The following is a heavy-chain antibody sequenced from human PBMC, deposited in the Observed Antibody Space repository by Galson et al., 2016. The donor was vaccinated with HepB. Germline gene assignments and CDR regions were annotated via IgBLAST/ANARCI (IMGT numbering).Heavy chain of an antibody. D-gene: IGHD2/OR15-2a*01. CDR1: GFTFSSHG. CDR3: AKRHEYCPPVGCSVDS. Sequence: SLRLSCAASGFTFSSHGMHWVRQAPGKGLEWVAADSMDGRRKFYADSVKGRFTISRDNSNNMLFLQMSSLRVDDTAVYYCAKRHEYCPPVGCSVDSWGQGTLVSVSS. J-gene: IGHJ4*02. CDR2: DSMDGRRK. V-gene: IGHV3-30*18.